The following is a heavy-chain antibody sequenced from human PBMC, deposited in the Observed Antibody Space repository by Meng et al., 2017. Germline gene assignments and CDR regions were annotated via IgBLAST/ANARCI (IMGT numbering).Heavy chain of an antibody. J-gene: IGHJ4*01. CDR3: TQAWSMV. CDR2: INSGGSST. V-gene: IGHV3-74*01. CDR1: GFTFSSYW. Sequence: GESLKISCAASGFTFSSYWMHWVRQAPGKGLVWVSRINSGGSSTSYADSVKGRFTISRDNTKNALYLQMNSLSAEDTAVYYCTQAWSMVGGQGTMVTVSS. D-gene: IGHD2-15*01.